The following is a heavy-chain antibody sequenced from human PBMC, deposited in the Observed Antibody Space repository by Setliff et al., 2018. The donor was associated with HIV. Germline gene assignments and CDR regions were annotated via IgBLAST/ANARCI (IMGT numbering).Heavy chain of an antibody. J-gene: IGHJ6*02. CDR1: GGSISSSSYY. V-gene: IGHV4-39*07. Sequence: PSETLSLTCTVSGGSISSSSYYWGWIRQPPGKGLEWIGSIYYRGSTYYNPSLQSRVTISVDTSKNQFSLKLSSVTAADTAVYYCARERGSSSGYYYYGMDVWGQGTTVTVSS. CDR2: IYYRGST. D-gene: IGHD6-6*01. CDR3: ARERGSSSGYYYYGMDV.